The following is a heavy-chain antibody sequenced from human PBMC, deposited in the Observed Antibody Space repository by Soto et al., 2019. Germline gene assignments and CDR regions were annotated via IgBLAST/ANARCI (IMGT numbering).Heavy chain of an antibody. V-gene: IGHV3-30*18. D-gene: IGHD3-3*01. CDR1: GFTFSSYG. Sequence: PGGSLRLSCAASGFTFSSYGMHWVRQAPGKGLEWVAVISYDGSNKYYADSVKGRFTISRDNSKNTLYLQMNSLRAEGTAVYYCAKGKLRFLEWLLSLFDYWGQGTLVTVSS. CDR3: AKGKLRFLEWLLSLFDY. CDR2: ISYDGSNK. J-gene: IGHJ4*02.